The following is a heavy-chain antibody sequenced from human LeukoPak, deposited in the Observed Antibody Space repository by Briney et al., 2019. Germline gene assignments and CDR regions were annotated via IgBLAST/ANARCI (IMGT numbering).Heavy chain of an antibody. V-gene: IGHV3-30-3*01. CDR1: GFTFSSYA. CDR3: ARESYDFWSGYFDYYYYMDV. CDR2: ISYDGSNK. D-gene: IGHD3-3*01. Sequence: GGSLRLSCAASGFTFSSYAMHWVRQAPGKGLEWVAVISYDGSNKYYADSVKGRLTISRDNSKNTLYLQMNSLRAEDTAVYYCARESYDFWSGYFDYYYYMDVWGKGTMVTVSS. J-gene: IGHJ6*03.